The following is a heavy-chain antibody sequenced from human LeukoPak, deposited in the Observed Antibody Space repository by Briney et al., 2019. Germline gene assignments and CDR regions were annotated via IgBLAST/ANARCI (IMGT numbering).Heavy chain of an antibody. J-gene: IGHJ4*02. CDR3: ARYIAARGSWYFDC. V-gene: IGHV4-4*02. CDR2: IYHSGST. Sequence: SETLSLTCAVSGGSISSSNWWSWLRQPPGKGLEWIGEIYHSGSTNYNPSLKSRVTISEDKSKNQFSLKLSSVTAADTAVYYCARYIAARGSWYFDCWGQGILVTVSS. CDR1: GGSISSSNW. D-gene: IGHD6-13*01.